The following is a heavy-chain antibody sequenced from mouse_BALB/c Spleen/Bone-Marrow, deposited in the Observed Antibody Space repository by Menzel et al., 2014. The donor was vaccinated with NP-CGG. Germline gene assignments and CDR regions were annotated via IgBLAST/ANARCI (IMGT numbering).Heavy chain of an antibody. D-gene: IGHD4-1*01. CDR2: IQHSGST. Sequence: EVKVIESGPDLVKPSQSLSLTCTATGYSITSGYSWHWIRQFPGNKLEWMGYIQHSGSTNYNPSLKSRISITRDTSKNQFFLQLNSVTPEDTATYYCSRHLTGYAMDYWGQGTSVTVSS. CDR1: GYSITSGYS. V-gene: IGHV3-1*02. J-gene: IGHJ4*01. CDR3: SRHLTGYAMDY.